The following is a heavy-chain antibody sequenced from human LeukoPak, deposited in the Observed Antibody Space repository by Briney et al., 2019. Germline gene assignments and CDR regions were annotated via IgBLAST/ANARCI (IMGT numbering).Heavy chain of an antibody. CDR3: ARQSWQQLATLDY. D-gene: IGHD6-13*01. V-gene: IGHV4-34*01. J-gene: IGHJ4*02. Sequence: SETLSLTCAVYGGSFSGYYWSWIRQPPGKGLEWIGEINHSGSTNYNPSLKSRVTISVDTSKNQFSLKLSSVTAADTAVYYCARQSWQQLATLDYWGQGTLVTVSS. CDR1: GGSFSGYY. CDR2: INHSGST.